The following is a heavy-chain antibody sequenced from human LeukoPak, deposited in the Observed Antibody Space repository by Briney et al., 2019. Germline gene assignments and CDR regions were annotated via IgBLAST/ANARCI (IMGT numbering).Heavy chain of an antibody. CDR2: INPNSGGT. Sequence: VASVKVSCKASGYTFTGDYMHWVRQAPGQGLEWMAWINPNSGGTNYAQKLQGRVTMTTDTSTSTAYMELRSLRSDDTAVYYCARGRVHRYYYDSSGYYGGAFDIWGQGTMVTVSS. CDR3: ARGRVHRYYYDSSGYYGGAFDI. CDR1: GYTFTGDY. J-gene: IGHJ3*02. V-gene: IGHV1-2*02. D-gene: IGHD3-22*01.